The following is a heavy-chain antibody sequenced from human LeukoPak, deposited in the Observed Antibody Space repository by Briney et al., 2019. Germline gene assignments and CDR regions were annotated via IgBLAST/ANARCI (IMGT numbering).Heavy chain of an antibody. CDR2: IIPIFGTP. CDR1: GGTFSSYA. Sequence: SVKVSCKASGGTFSSYAISWVRQAPGQGLERMGGIIPIFGTPNYAQKFQGRVTITTDESTSTAYMELSSLRSEDTAVYYCARIMVDDYGDNGLSWGQGTLVTVSS. V-gene: IGHV1-69*05. D-gene: IGHD4-17*01. J-gene: IGHJ5*02. CDR3: ARIMVDDYGDNGLS.